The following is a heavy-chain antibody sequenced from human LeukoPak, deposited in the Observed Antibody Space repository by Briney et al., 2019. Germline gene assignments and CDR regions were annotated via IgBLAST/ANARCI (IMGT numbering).Heavy chain of an antibody. V-gene: IGHV3-23*01. D-gene: IGHD4-11*01. CDR2: IVGSGGST. Sequence: GGSLRLSCAASGFTFSSYAMSWVRQAPGKGLEWVSVIVGSGGSTHYADSVKGRFTISRDNSKNTLSLQMNSLRDDDTAIYYCVKRVDYSEKYYFDSWGRGTLVAVSS. CDR3: VKRVDYSEKYYFDS. CDR1: GFTFSSYA. J-gene: IGHJ4*02.